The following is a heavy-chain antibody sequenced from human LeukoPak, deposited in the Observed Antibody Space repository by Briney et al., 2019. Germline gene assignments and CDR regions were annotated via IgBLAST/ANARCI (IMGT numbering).Heavy chain of an antibody. CDR2: IYYSGDT. CDR3: ARLVGEYWYFDL. Sequence: SETLSLTCTVSGDSTSSSNYYWVWIRQPPGKGLEWIGTIYYSGDTYYNPSLKSRVTISVDTSKKQFSLKLTSVTAADTAVYYCARLVGEYWYFDLWGRGTLVTVSS. D-gene: IGHD6-6*01. V-gene: IGHV4-39*01. J-gene: IGHJ2*01. CDR1: GDSTSSSNYY.